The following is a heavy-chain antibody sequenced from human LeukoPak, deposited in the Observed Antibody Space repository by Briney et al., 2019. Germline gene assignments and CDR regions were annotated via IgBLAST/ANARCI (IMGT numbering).Heavy chain of an antibody. J-gene: IGHJ4*02. CDR1: GYSFNSQG. CDR3: ARSSRGVIGLPDY. V-gene: IGHV7-4-1*02. Sequence: ASVKVSCKASGYSFNSQGMNWVRQAPGQGLEWMGWINTDSGNPTYAQGFTGRFVFSLDSSVSTAYLQISNLMPEDTAVYYCARSSRGVIGLPDYWGQGTRVTVSS. D-gene: IGHD3-10*01. CDR2: INTDSGNP.